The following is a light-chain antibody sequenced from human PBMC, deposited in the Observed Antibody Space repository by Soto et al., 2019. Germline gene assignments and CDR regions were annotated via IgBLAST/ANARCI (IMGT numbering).Light chain of an antibody. CDR3: AAWDDSLSVHVV. V-gene: IGLV1-47*01. J-gene: IGLJ2*01. CDR1: SSNIGSNY. CDR2: RNN. Sequence: QSVLTQPPSASGTPGQRVTMSCSGSSSNIGSNYVYWYQQLPGTAPKLLIYRNNQRPSGVPDRISGSKSGTSASLAISGLRSEDEADYYCAAWDDSLSVHVVFGGGTKPTVL.